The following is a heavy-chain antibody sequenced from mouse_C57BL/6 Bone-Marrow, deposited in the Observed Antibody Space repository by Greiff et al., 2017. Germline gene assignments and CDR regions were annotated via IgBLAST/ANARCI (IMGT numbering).Heavy chain of an antibody. V-gene: IGHV5-12*01. Sequence: EVMLVESGGGLVQPGGSLKLSCAASEFTFRDYYMSWVRQTPEKRLELVAYISNGGGSTYYPDTVKGRFTISSDNANNTLYLQMSRLNSEDTAMYYCARHDSSGYVAWCAYGGQGSLGTVSA. J-gene: IGHJ3*01. CDR2: ISNGGGST. D-gene: IGHD3-2*02. CDR3: ARHDSSGYVAWCAY. CDR1: EFTFRDYY.